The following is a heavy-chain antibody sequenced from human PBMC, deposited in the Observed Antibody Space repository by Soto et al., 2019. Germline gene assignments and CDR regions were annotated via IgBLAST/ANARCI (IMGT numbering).Heavy chain of an antibody. D-gene: IGHD2-8*02. V-gene: IGHV3-74*01. CDR3: ARERLVDNIDYDYYDDMDV. J-gene: IGHJ6*02. CDR2: ISGDGTTT. CDR1: GFSFSSYW. Sequence: EVQVVESGGDFVQPGGSLRLSCAASGFSFSSYWMHWVRRGPGKGLVWVSRISGDGTTTNYADSVKGRFTVSRDNARDTLHLQMNSLRVEDTAVYYCARERLVDNIDYDYYDDMDVWGQGTTVTVSS.